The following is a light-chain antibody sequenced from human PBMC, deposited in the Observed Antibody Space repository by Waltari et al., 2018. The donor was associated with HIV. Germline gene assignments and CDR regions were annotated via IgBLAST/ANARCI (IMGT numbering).Light chain of an antibody. CDR3: AAWDDSLNGVV. V-gene: IGLV1-44*01. CDR1: SSNSGSNT. J-gene: IGLJ2*01. Sequence: QSVLTQPPSASGPPGQRVTISCSGSSSNSGSNTVNWYQQLPGTAPKPPINSNNQRPSGVPDRFSGSKSGTSASLAISGLQSEDEADYYCAAWDDSLNGVVFGGGTKLTVL. CDR2: SNN.